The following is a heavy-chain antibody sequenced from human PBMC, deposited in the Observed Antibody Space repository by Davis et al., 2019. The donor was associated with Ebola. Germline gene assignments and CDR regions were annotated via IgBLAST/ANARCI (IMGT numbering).Heavy chain of an antibody. CDR1: GYTFTSYY. Sequence: VKVSCKASGYTFTSYYMHWVRQAPGQGLEWMGWINPNSGGTNYAQKFQGRVTMTRDTSISTAYMELSRLRSDDTAVYYCARGGSIAARPFDYWGQGTLVTVSS. V-gene: IGHV1-2*02. J-gene: IGHJ4*02. CDR3: ARGGSIAARPFDY. D-gene: IGHD6-6*01. CDR2: INPNSGGT.